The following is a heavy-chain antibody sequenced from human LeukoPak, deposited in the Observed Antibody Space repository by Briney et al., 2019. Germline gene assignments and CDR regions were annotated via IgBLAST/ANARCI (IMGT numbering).Heavy chain of an antibody. V-gene: IGHV4-4*02. J-gene: IGHJ3*02. CDR2: IYHSGST. CDR1: GGSISSSSW. CDR3: ARDPRYGSGSYYKEGDAFDI. Sequence: SGTLSLTCAVSGGSISSSSWWRWVRQPPGKGLEWIGEIYHSGSTNYNPSLKSRVTISVDKSKNQFSLKLSSVTAADTAVYYCARDPRYGSGSYYKEGDAFDIWGQGTMVTVSS. D-gene: IGHD3-10*01.